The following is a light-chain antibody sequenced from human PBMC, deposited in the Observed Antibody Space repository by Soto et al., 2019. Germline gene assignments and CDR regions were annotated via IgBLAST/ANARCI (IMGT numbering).Light chain of an antibody. J-gene: IGLJ2*01. CDR2: EAS. CDR1: SSDIGSYNL. CDR3: CSYAGSNTVV. Sequence: QSALTQPASVSGSPGQSISISCTGTSSDIGSYNLVSWYQHHPGKAPKLIIYEASKRPPGVSNRFSASTSGNTASLTISGLQAEDESDYYCCSYAGSNTVVSGGGTKVTVL. V-gene: IGLV2-23*01.